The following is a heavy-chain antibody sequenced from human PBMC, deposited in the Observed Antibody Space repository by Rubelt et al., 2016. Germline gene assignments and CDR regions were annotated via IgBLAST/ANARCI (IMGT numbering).Heavy chain of an antibody. Sequence: EWVSSISGSGGSTNYADSVKGRFTISRDNSKNTLYLQMNSLRDEDTAVYYCAKNMFGYSSSWYYFDYWGQGTLVTVSS. V-gene: IGHV3-23*01. CDR2: ISGSGGST. D-gene: IGHD6-13*01. J-gene: IGHJ4*02. CDR3: AKNMFGYSSSWYYFDY.